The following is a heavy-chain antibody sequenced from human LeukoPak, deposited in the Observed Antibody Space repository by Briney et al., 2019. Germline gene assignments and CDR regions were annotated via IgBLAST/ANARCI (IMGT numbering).Heavy chain of an antibody. D-gene: IGHD2-15*01. Sequence: GGSLRLSCAASGFTFSSYAMSWVRQAPGKGLEWVSSISGSGNRTYYADSVKGRFTISRDNSKNTLFLQMNSLRAEDTAVYYCAKNLYCGGGSCYPSALGMDVWGQGTTVTVSS. V-gene: IGHV3-23*01. CDR3: AKNLYCGGGSCYPSALGMDV. J-gene: IGHJ6*02. CDR2: ISGSGNRT. CDR1: GFTFSSYA.